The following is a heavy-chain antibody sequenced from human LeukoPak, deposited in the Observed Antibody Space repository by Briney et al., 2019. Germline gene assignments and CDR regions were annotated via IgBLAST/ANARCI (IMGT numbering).Heavy chain of an antibody. D-gene: IGHD3-3*01. CDR2: IGDDGHGI. CDR3: ATGGGCVPSFGVVTHIDV. J-gene: IGHJ6*03. CDR1: EFNFSGYW. V-gene: IGHV3-74*03. Sequence: GGSLRLSCADSEFNFSGYWMHWVRQGPEKGLELVSGIGDDGHGIQYADSVKGRVTTSRDNAKNTLYLQMNSLRFEDTAVYYCATGGGCVPSFGVVTHIDVWGKGTTVTVSS.